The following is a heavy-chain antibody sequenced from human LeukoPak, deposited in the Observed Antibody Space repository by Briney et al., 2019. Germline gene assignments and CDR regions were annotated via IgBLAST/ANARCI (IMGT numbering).Heavy chain of an antibody. CDR3: ARATGRYSSGWYGDAFDI. CDR2: IYYSGST. J-gene: IGHJ3*02. Sequence: PSETLSLTCTVSGGSISSYYWSWIRQPPGKGLEWIGYIYYSGSTNYNPSLKSRVTISVDTSKNQFSLKLSSVTAADTAVYYCARATGRYSSGWYGDAFDIWGQGTVVTVSS. V-gene: IGHV4-59*01. D-gene: IGHD6-19*01. CDR1: GGSISSYY.